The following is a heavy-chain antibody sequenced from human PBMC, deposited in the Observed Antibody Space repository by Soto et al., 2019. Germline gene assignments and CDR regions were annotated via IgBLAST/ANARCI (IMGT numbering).Heavy chain of an antibody. CDR3: ATDYGAYDCSGYLSFYYFDY. CDR2: IIPILGIA. J-gene: IGHJ4*02. Sequence: QVQLVQSGAEVKKPVSSVKVSCKASGGTFSSYTISWVRQAPGQGLEWMGRIIPILGIANYAQKFQGRVTITADKSTSTAYMELSSLRSEDTAVYYCATDYGAYDCSGYLSFYYFDYWGQGTLVTVSS. D-gene: IGHD3-22*01. V-gene: IGHV1-69*02. CDR1: GGTFSSYT.